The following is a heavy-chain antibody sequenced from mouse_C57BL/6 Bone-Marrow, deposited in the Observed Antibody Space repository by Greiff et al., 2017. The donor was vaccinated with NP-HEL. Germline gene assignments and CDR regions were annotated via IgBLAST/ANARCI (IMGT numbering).Heavy chain of an antibody. V-gene: IGHV14-4*01. Sequence: DVQLQESGAELVRPGASVKLSCTASGFNIKDDYMHWVKQRPEQGLEWIGWIDPENGDTEYASKFQGKATITADTSSNTAYLQLSSLTSEDTAVYYCTTGLLLAWFAYWGQGTLVTVSA. CDR1: GFNIKDDY. D-gene: IGHD2-3*01. J-gene: IGHJ3*01. CDR3: TTGLLLAWFAY. CDR2: IDPENGDT.